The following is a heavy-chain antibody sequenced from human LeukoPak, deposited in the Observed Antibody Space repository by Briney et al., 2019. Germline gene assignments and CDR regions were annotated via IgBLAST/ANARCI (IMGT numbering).Heavy chain of an antibody. CDR2: INPDGSTT. CDR1: GFTLSTYW. CDR3: ARVGVGMYHFDH. V-gene: IGHV3-74*01. J-gene: IGHJ4*02. Sequence: GGSLRLSCAASGFTLSTYWMHWVRQAPGKGLVWVSRINPDGSTTTYADSVEGRFTISRDNAKNTLYLQMSSLRAEDTAVYYCARVGVGMYHFDHWGXGTLVTVSS. D-gene: IGHD2-2*01.